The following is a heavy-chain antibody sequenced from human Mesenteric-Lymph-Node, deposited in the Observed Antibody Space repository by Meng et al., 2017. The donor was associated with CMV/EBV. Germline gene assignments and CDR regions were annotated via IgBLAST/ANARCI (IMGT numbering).Heavy chain of an antibody. CDR3: ARHVSYGGFDP. CDR2: IYPGDSDT. V-gene: IGHV5-51*01. CDR1: GYSFNNYW. Sequence: GESLKISCKGSGYSFNNYWIAWVRQMPGKGLEWMGIIYPGDSDTRYSPSFQGQVTVSADKSISTAYLQWSSLKASDTAMYYCARHVSYGGFDPWGQGTLVTVSS. D-gene: IGHD5-18*01. J-gene: IGHJ5*02.